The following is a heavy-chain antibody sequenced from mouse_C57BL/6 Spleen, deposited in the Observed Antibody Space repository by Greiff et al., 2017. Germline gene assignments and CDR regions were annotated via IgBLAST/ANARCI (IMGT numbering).Heavy chain of an antibody. J-gene: IGHJ4*01. CDR2: IYPGSGNT. Sequence: QVQLQQSGAELVRPGASVKLSCKASGYTFTDYYINWVKQRPGQGLEWIARIYPGSGNTYYNEKFKGKATLTAEKSSSTAYMQLSSLTSEDSAVYFCARQGNYDYDLYYAMDYWGQGTSVTVSS. CDR1: GYTFTDYY. CDR3: ARQGNYDYDLYYAMDY. D-gene: IGHD2-4*01. V-gene: IGHV1-76*01.